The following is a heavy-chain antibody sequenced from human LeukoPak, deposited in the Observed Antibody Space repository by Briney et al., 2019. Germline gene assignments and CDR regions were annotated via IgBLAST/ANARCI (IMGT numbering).Heavy chain of an antibody. CDR3: ARGPVGSPAGY. D-gene: IGHD6-19*01. CDR2: INHSGST. Sequence: SETLSLTCAVYGGSFSGYYWSWIRQPPGKGLEWIGEINHSGSTNYNPSLKSRVTISVDTSKNQFSLKLSSVTAADTAVYYCARGPVGSPAGYWGQGTLVTVSS. V-gene: IGHV4-34*01. J-gene: IGHJ4*02. CDR1: GGSFSGYY.